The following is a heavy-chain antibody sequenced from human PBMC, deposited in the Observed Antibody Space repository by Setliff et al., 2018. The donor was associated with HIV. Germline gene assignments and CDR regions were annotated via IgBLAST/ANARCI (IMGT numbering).Heavy chain of an antibody. CDR3: ARGYPIGLYYFDY. CDR1: GFTFSNYE. V-gene: IGHV3-48*03. CDR2: ISKSGSRT. D-gene: IGHD3-16*02. J-gene: IGHJ4*02. Sequence: TGGSLRLSCLVSGFTFSNYEMIWVRQAPGKGLECISYISKSGSRTYDADSVKGRFTTSRDNAKKSLYLLMDSLRVEDTAVYYCARGYPIGLYYFDYWGQGTLVTVSS.